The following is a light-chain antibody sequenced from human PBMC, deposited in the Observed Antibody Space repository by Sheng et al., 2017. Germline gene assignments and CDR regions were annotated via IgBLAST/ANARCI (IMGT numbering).Light chain of an antibody. CDR1: QSIVNY. Sequence: DIQMTQSPSTLSASVGDRVTITCRASQSIVNYLAWYQQKPGNAPKLLIYKASTLESGVPSRFSGSGSGREFTLTISSLQPDDFATYYCQQYNTYLTFGQGTNGGDQT. CDR2: KAS. J-gene: IGKJ1*01. CDR3: QQYNTYLT. V-gene: IGKV1-5*03.